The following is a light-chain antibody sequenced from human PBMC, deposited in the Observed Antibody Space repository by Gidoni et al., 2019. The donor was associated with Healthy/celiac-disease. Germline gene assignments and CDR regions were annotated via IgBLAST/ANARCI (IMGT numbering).Light chain of an antibody. CDR3: QQLNSYPPLT. V-gene: IGKV1-9*01. Sequence: DIQLTQSPSFLSASVGDRVTITCRASQGISSYLAWYQQKPGKAPKLLIYAASTLQSGVPSRFSVSVSGTEFTLTISSLQPEYFATYYCQQLNSYPPLTFGGETKVGIK. CDR1: QGISSY. J-gene: IGKJ4*01. CDR2: AAS.